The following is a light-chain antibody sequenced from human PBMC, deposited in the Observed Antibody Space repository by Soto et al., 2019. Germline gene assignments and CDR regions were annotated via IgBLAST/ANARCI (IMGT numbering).Light chain of an antibody. CDR1: KIGSKS. J-gene: IGLJ1*01. V-gene: IGLV3-21*02. CDR3: QEWDLTSFNYV. Sequence: SYKLTQPPSESVAPGQTARITCGGNKIGSKSVHWYQQKPGQAPVLVVYDDSDRPSGIPERFSGSNSGNTATPTISRVEAVYESDHYCQEWDLTSFNYVLGNGTKLT. CDR2: DDS.